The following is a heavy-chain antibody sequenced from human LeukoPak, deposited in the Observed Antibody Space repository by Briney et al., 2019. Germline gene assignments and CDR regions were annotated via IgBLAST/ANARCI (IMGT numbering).Heavy chain of an antibody. Sequence: SETLSLTCTVSGGSISSYYWSWIRQPPGKGLGWIGYIYYSGSTNYNPSLKSRVTISVDTSKNQFSLKLSSVTAADTAVYYCARNQDTAMVYFDYWGQGTLVTVSS. V-gene: IGHV4-59*01. CDR2: IYYSGST. D-gene: IGHD5-18*01. J-gene: IGHJ4*02. CDR1: GGSISSYY. CDR3: ARNQDTAMVYFDY.